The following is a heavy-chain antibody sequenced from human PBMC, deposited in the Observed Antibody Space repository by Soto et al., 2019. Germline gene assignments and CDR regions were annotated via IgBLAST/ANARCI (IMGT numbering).Heavy chain of an antibody. D-gene: IGHD3-10*01. J-gene: IGHJ3*02. Sequence: EVQQLESGGGLVQPGGSLRPSCADSGFTFSSYAMSWVRQAPVKGLEWVSDISGSGGNTYYADSVKGRFTISRDNSKNTMELQMTTLSDEDTAGYYCEKGREEFCNDDFDICGQTTMVTVSS. V-gene: IGHV3-23*01. CDR1: GFTFSSYA. CDR2: ISGSGGNT. CDR3: EKGREEFCNDDFDI.